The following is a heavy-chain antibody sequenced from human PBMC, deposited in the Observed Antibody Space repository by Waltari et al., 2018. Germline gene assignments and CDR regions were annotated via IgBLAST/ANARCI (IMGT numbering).Heavy chain of an antibody. J-gene: IGHJ4*02. CDR3: ATGLITISGVTNDF. CDR2: FDPGDGDR. V-gene: IGHV1-24*01. D-gene: IGHD3-3*01. CDR1: GHTLTELS. Sequence: QVQLIQSGAEVKTPGASLRVSCKVSGHTLTELSMHWVRQAPGKGLEWMAGFDPGDGDRLYARAFQGRITMTEDTPADTAYLELSSLRSNDTAIYFCATGLITISGVTNDFWGQGTLVTVSS.